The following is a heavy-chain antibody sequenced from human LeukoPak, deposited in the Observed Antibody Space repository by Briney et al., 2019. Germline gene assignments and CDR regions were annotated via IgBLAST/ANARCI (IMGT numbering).Heavy chain of an antibody. V-gene: IGHV3-23*01. D-gene: IGHD6-13*01. CDR1: GFTVSSNY. CDR3: AKDLFVIAAAGPINYFDY. J-gene: IGHJ4*02. Sequence: SGGSLRLSCAASGFTVSSNYMSWVRQAPGKGLEWVSAISGSGGSTYYADSVKGRFTISRDNSKNTLYLQMNSLRAEDTAVYYCAKDLFVIAAAGPINYFDYWGQGTLVTVSS. CDR2: ISGSGGST.